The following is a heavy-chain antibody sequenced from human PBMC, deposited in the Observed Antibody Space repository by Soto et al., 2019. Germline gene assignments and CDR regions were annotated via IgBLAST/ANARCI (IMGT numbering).Heavy chain of an antibody. CDR3: AVLLEGGGGDGN. V-gene: IGHV4-61*01. J-gene: IGHJ4*02. CDR1: GASVNNRNYH. D-gene: IGHD3-10*01. Sequence: QVQLQESGPGLVKPSETLSLTCTVSGASVNNRNYHWSWIRQPPGRGLEWIGQGHYGRSSEFDPSSLKSPLTLSIDASKNQFSLKLTSVPAADTVISDCAVLLEGGGGDGNWGQGTLVTVPS. CDR2: GHYGRSS.